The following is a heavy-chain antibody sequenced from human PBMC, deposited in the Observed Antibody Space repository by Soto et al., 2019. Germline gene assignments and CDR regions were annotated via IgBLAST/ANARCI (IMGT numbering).Heavy chain of an antibody. Sequence: EVQLVESGGGLVKPGGSLTLSCAASGFTFSSYSMNWVRQAPGKGLEWVSSISSSSSYIYYADSVKGRFTISRDNAKNSLYLQMNRLRAEDTAVYYCARARGAVTTLVDYWGQGTLVTVSS. D-gene: IGHD4-17*01. J-gene: IGHJ4*02. CDR1: GFTFSSYS. CDR2: ISSSSSYI. V-gene: IGHV3-21*01. CDR3: ARARGAVTTLVDY.